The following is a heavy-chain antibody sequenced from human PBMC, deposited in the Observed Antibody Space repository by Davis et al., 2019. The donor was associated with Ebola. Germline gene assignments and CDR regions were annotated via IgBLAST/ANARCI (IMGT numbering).Heavy chain of an antibody. Sequence: MPSETLSLTCAVSGGSISSSNWWSWVRQPPGKGLEWIGEIYHSGSTNYNPPLKSRVTISVDKSKNQFSLKLSSVTAADTAVYYCARDGYYYDSSGYHVVAFDIWGQGTMVTVSS. D-gene: IGHD3-22*01. J-gene: IGHJ3*02. CDR3: ARDGYYYDSSGYHVVAFDI. CDR2: IYHSGST. V-gene: IGHV4-4*02. CDR1: GGSISSSNW.